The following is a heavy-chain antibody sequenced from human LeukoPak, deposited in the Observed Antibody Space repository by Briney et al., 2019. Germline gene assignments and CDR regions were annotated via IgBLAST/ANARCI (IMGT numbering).Heavy chain of an antibody. CDR2: INHSGST. V-gene: IGHV4-34*01. J-gene: IGHJ4*02. Sequence: TSETLSLTCAVYGGSFSGYYWSWIRQPPGKGLEWIGEINHSGSTNYNPSLKSRVTISVDTSKNQFSLRLSSVTAADTAVYYCARAAPYDFWSGYFRYYYFDYWGQGTLVTVSS. CDR1: GGSFSGYY. CDR3: ARAAPYDFWSGYFRYYYFDY. D-gene: IGHD3-3*01.